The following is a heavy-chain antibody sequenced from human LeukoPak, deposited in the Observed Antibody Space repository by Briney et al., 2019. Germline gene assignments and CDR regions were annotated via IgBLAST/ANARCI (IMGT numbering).Heavy chain of an antibody. V-gene: IGHV3-9*01. CDR1: GFTFEDYA. CDR2: ISWNSGDI. Sequence: GGSLRLSCAASGFTFEDYAMHWVRQAPGKGLEWVSGISWNSGDIGYADSVKGRFTVSRDNAKNSLFLQMNGLRPDDTALYYCAKGVVRRALYFDYWGQGTLFTVS. D-gene: IGHD3-10*01. J-gene: IGHJ4*02. CDR3: AKGVVRRALYFDY.